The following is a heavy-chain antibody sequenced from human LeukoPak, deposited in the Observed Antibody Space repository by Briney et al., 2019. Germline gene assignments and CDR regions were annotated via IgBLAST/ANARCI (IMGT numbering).Heavy chain of an antibody. J-gene: IGHJ4*02. D-gene: IGHD6-19*01. CDR1: GFTFSIYA. CDR3: AKGYSSGWYAID. Sequence: GGSLRLSCAASGFTFSIYAMGWVRQAPGKGLEWVSGISDSGGNTYYADSVKGRFTISRDNSKNTLYLQMNSLRAEDTAVYYCAKGYSSGWYAIDWGQGTLVTVSS. V-gene: IGHV3-23*01. CDR2: ISDSGGNT.